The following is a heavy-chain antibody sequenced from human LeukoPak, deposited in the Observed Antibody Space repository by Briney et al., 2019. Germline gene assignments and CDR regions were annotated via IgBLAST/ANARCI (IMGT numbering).Heavy chain of an antibody. CDR2: ISSSSSYI. J-gene: IGHJ6*02. CDR3: ALMGQLDYYYYGMDV. Sequence: PGGSLRLSCAASGFTFSSYSMNWVRQAPGKGLEWVSSISSSSSYIYYADSVKGRFTISRDNAKNSLYLQMNSLRAEDTAVYHCALMGQLDYYYYGMDVWGQGTTVTVSS. V-gene: IGHV3-21*01. CDR1: GFTFSSYS. D-gene: IGHD6-13*01.